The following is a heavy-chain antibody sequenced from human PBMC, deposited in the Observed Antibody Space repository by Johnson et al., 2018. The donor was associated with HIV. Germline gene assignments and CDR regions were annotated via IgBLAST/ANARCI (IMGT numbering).Heavy chain of an antibody. CDR1: GFTFSSYA. V-gene: IGHV3-30*04. Sequence: QVQLVESGGGVVQPGRSLRLSCAASGFTFSSYAMHWVHQAPGKGLEWVAVISYDGSNKYYADSVKGRFTISRDNSKNTLYLQMNSLRAEDTAVYYCARGIAVSNWVDIWGQGTMVTVSS. D-gene: IGHD6-19*01. CDR3: ARGIAVSNWVDI. J-gene: IGHJ3*02. CDR2: ISYDGSNK.